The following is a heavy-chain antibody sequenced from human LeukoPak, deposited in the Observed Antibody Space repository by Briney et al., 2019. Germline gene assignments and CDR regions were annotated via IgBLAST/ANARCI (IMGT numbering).Heavy chain of an antibody. Sequence: ASVKVSCKASGYTFTSYDINWVRQATGQELEWMGWLNPNSGNTGYAQKFQGGVTMTRNTSISTAYMELSSLRSEDTAVYYCARGRPSLYYYDSSGYYSDYWGQGTLVTVSS. CDR3: ARGRPSLYYYDSSGYYSDY. CDR1: GYTFTSYD. J-gene: IGHJ4*02. V-gene: IGHV1-8*01. D-gene: IGHD3-22*01. CDR2: LNPNSGNT.